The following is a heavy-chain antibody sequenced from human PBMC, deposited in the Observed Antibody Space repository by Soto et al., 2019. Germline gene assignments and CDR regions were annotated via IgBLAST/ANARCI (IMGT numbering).Heavy chain of an antibody. D-gene: IGHD2-2*01. CDR1: GFTFSSYS. J-gene: IGHJ6*02. CDR3: ARDRSGYCSSTSCFYYYYGMDV. CDR2: ISSSSSTI. V-gene: IGHV3-48*04. Sequence: GGSLSLSCAASGFTFSSYSMNWVRQAPGKGLEWVSYISSSSSTIYYTDSVKGRLTTSRDNAKNSLYLQMNSLRAEDTAVYYCARDRSGYCSSTSCFYYYYGMDVWGQGTTVTVSS.